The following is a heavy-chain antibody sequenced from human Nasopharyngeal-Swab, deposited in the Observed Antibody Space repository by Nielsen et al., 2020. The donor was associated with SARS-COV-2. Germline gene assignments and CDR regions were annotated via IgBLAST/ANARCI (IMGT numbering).Heavy chain of an antibody. CDR1: GGSFSGYY. Sequence: SQTLSLTCAVYGGSFSGYYWSWIRQPPGKGLEWIGEINHSGSTNYNPSLKSRVTISVDTSKNQFSLKLSSVTAADTAVYYCARDTPLTNYYGSGSSQPYYYYYGMDVWGQGTTVTVSS. CDR2: INHSGST. CDR3: ARDTPLTNYYGSGSSQPYYYYYGMDV. D-gene: IGHD3-10*01. J-gene: IGHJ6*02. V-gene: IGHV4-34*01.